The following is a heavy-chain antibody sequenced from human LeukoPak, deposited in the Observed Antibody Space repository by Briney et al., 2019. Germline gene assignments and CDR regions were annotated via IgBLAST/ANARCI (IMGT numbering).Heavy chain of an antibody. CDR2: IYYSGST. J-gene: IGHJ4*02. CDR1: GGSISSGDYY. Sequence: SSETLSLTCTVSGGSISSGDYYWSWIRQPPGKGLEWIGYIYYSGSTYYNPSLKSRVTISVDTSKNQFSLKLSSVTAADTAVYYCAGRYVDTDFDYWGQGTLVTVSS. CDR3: AGRYVDTDFDY. D-gene: IGHD5-18*01. V-gene: IGHV4-30-4*01.